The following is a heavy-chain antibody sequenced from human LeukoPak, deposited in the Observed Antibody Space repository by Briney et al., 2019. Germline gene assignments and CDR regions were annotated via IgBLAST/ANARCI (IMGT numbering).Heavy chain of an antibody. CDR1: GFTFSDYY. Sequence: GGSLRLSCAASGFTFSDYYMSWIRQAPGKGLEWVGRIKSNTVGGTADYAAPVKGRFTISRDDSTNAVDLQINSLKAEDTAMYYCTTTYIVASTRNLAGYWGQGTLVIVSS. J-gene: IGHJ4*02. CDR2: IKSNTVGGTA. CDR3: TTTYIVASTRNLAGY. D-gene: IGHD5-12*01. V-gene: IGHV3-15*01.